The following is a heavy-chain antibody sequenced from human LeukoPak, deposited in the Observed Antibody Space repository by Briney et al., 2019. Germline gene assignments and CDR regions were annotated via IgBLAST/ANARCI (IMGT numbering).Heavy chain of an antibody. CDR1: GGSISSYY. Sequence: SETLSLTCTVSGGSISSYYWSWIRQPPGKGLEWIGYIYYSGSTNYNPSLKSRVTISVDTSKNQFSLKLSSVTAADTAVYYCAREFGRGEALDYWGQGTLVTVSS. CDR3: AREFGRGEALDY. CDR2: IYYSGST. J-gene: IGHJ4*02. V-gene: IGHV4-59*01. D-gene: IGHD3/OR15-3a*01.